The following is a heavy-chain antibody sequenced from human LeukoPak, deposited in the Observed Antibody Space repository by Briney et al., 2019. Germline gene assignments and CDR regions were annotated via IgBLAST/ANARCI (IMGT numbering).Heavy chain of an antibody. D-gene: IGHD6-19*01. CDR3: AKDDSSGRGTSLDY. CDR2: LSFDGTKK. J-gene: IGHJ4*02. V-gene: IGHV3-30*04. CDR1: QFTFSNYP. Sequence: GGSLRLSCAASQFTFSNYPMHWVRQAPGKGLEWVAILSFDGTKKYYADSVKGRFTISRDNSKNTLYLQMNSLRAEDTAVYYCAKDDSSGRGTSLDYWGQGTLVTVSS.